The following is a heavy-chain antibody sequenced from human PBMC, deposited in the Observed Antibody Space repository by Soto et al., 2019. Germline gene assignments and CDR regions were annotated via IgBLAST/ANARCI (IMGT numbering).Heavy chain of an antibody. V-gene: IGHV1-69*02. D-gene: IGHD2-2*01. Sequence: SVKVSCKASGGTFSSYTISWVRQAPGQGLEWMGRIIPILGIANYAQKFQGRVTITADKSTSTAYMELSSLRSEDTAVYYCARGIVVVPDNWFDPWGQGTLVTVSS. CDR3: ARGIVVVPDNWFDP. J-gene: IGHJ5*02. CDR1: GGTFSSYT. CDR2: IIPILGIA.